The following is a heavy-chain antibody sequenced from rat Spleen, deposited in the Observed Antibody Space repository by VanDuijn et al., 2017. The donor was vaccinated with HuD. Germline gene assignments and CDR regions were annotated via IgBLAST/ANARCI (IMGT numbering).Heavy chain of an antibody. Sequence: VQLKESGPGLLQSSQTLSLTCTVSGFSLSSNSVHWVRQPPGKGLEWMGVMWSDGDTSYNSALKSRLSISRDTSKSQVLLKMNSLQSEDTAIYFCTRDHSYWGSYYPGGFAYWGQGTLVTVSS. D-gene: IGHD1-12*02. CDR1: GFSLSSNS. CDR3: TRDHSYWGSYYPGGFAY. J-gene: IGHJ3*01. CDR2: MWSDGDT. V-gene: IGHV2S63*01.